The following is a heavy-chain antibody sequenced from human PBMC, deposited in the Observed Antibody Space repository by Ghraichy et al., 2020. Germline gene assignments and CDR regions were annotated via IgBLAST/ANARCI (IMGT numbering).Heavy chain of an antibody. V-gene: IGHV3-23*01. J-gene: IGHJ6*02. Sequence: GESLNISCAGSGFTFSNYVMNWVRQAPGKGLEWVSAISGSDDIIYYADSVKGRFTISSDNSKNTLFLQMNSLRAEDTAVYFCARMGGKLLFSHYYYGMDVWGQGTTVTVSS. CDR3: ARMGGKLLFSHYYYGMDV. D-gene: IGHD3-10*01. CDR2: ISGSDDII. CDR1: GFTFSNYV.